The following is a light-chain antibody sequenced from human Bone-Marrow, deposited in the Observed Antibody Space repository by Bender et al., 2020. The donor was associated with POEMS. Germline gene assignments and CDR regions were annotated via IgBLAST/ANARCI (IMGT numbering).Light chain of an antibody. CDR2: DVN. CDR3: CSYAGSNNWV. J-gene: IGLJ3*02. Sequence: QSALTQPRSVSASPGQSVTISCTGTSSDVGGYNYVSWYQQHPGKVPKLIIYDVNKRPSGVPHRFSSSKSGSTASLTISGLQAEDEADYYCCSYAGSNNWVFGGGTKLTVL. CDR1: SSDVGGYNY. V-gene: IGLV2-11*01.